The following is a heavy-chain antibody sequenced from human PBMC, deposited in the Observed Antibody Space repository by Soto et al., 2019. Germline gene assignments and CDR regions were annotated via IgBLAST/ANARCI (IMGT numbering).Heavy chain of an antibody. D-gene: IGHD4-17*01. CDR1: GYTFTGYY. V-gene: IGHV1-2*04. J-gene: IGHJ1*01. Sequence: ASVKVSCKASGYTFTGYYMHWVRQAPGQGLEWVGWINPNSGGTNYAQKFQGWVTMARDTSTSTVYMELSRLRSEDTAVYYCARAVTTPDAEYFQHWGQGTLVTVSS. CDR2: INPNSGGT. CDR3: ARAVTTPDAEYFQH.